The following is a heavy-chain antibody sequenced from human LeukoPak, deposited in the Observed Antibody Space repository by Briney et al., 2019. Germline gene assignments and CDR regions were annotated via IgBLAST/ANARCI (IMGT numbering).Heavy chain of an antibody. D-gene: IGHD6-13*01. CDR2: INHSGST. CDR1: GGSISSYY. Sequence: KPSETLSLTCTVSGGSISSYYWSWIRQPPGKGLEWIGEINHSGSTNYNPSLKSRVTISVDTSKNQFSLKLSSVTAADPAVYYCARALINLYSSSGPRGGSTFDYWGQGPLVTVPS. V-gene: IGHV4-34*01. J-gene: IGHJ4*02. CDR3: ARALINLYSSSGPRGGSTFDY.